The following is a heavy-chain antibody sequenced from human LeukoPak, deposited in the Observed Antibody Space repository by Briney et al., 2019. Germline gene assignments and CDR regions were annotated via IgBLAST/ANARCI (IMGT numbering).Heavy chain of an antibody. Sequence: SETLSLTRLVSGGSLSSYFWSWLGQPPGRGGEGMGYIYYSGSSNYNRTLKSGITISVHTSKNKFSLKMSLVTDADTAVYDCASLPEGGRDGYNSAFDIWSQGTMVIVSS. CDR1: GGSLSSYF. D-gene: IGHD5-24*01. CDR3: ASLPEGGRDGYNSAFDI. J-gene: IGHJ3*02. V-gene: IGHV4-59*08. CDR2: IYYSGSS.